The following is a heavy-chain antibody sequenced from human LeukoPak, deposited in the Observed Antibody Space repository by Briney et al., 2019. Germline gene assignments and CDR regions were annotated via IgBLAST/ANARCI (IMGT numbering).Heavy chain of an antibody. CDR3: ATSSGGTTVLPSA. CDR1: GGSISSSNW. D-gene: IGHD2-15*01. J-gene: IGHJ5*02. Sequence: SGTLSLTCAVSGGSISSSNWWSWVRQPPGKGLEWIGEIYHSGSTNYNPSLKSRVTISVDKSKNQFSLELTSVTATDTALYFCATSSGGTTVLPSAWGQGTLVTVSS. CDR2: IYHSGST. V-gene: IGHV4-4*02.